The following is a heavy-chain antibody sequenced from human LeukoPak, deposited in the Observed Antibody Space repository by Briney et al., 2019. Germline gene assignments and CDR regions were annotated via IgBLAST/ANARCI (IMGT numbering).Heavy chain of an antibody. CDR1: GGSISSHY. CDR3: ARVPRVRTTNYYYYMDV. V-gene: IGHV4-59*11. CDR2: IYYSGST. J-gene: IGHJ6*03. Sequence: SETLSLTCTVSGGSISSHYWSWIRQPPGKGLEWIGYIYYSGSTNYNPSLKSRVTISVDTSKNQFSLKLSSVTAADTAVYYCARVPRVRTTNYYYYMDVWGKGTTVTVSS. D-gene: IGHD1-14*01.